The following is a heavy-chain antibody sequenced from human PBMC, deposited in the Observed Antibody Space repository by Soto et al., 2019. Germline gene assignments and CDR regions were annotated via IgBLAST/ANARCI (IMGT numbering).Heavy chain of an antibody. CDR1: GGTFSSHS. V-gene: IGHV1-69*13. CDR3: AREVGYGDFSAALLD. CDR2: IITLFGTA. Sequence: GASVKFSCKASGGTFSSHSINWVRQAPGQGLEWMGGIITLFGTANYAQNFQGRVTITADQSTSTAYMELNSLRSDDTAVYYCAREVGYGDFSAALLDWGQGTLVTVSS. D-gene: IGHD4-17*01. J-gene: IGHJ4*02.